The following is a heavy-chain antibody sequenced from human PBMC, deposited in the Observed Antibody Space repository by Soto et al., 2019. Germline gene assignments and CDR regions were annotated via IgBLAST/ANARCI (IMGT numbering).Heavy chain of an antibody. CDR2: IYYSGSN. CDR3: ARRSVGDYYYYGMDV. Sequence: SETLTLTCTVPGVSISSSSYYWVWIRQPPGKGLEWIGSIYYSGSNYYNPSLKSRVTISVDTSKNQFSLKLSSVTAADTAVYYCARRSVGDYYYYGMDVWGQGTTVT. D-gene: IGHD1-26*01. V-gene: IGHV4-39*01. CDR1: GVSISSSSYY. J-gene: IGHJ6*02.